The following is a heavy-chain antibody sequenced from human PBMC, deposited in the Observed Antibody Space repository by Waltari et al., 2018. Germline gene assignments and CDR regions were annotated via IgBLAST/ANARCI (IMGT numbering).Heavy chain of an antibody. J-gene: IGHJ4*02. Sequence: QVQLQESGPGLVKPSETPSLPCTVPGGSISSNYWSWRRQPPGKRLAWIGYISYSGSPNYNPSLKSRVTISGDTSKNQFSLKVTSVTAADTAVYYCARGSGSYSDYWGQGTLVTVSS. CDR1: GGSISSNY. V-gene: IGHV4-59*01. CDR2: ISYSGSP. D-gene: IGHD1-26*01. CDR3: ARGSGSYSDY.